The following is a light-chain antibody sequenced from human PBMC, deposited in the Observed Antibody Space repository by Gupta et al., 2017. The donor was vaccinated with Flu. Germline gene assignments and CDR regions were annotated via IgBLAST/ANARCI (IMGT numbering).Light chain of an antibody. CDR1: QSVSSNY. CDR2: DSS. V-gene: IGKV3-20*01. Sequence: ETVLTQSPGTLSVSPGDTATLSCRASQSVSSNYVAWYQQAPGQAPRLLIYDSSKRATGIPDRFSGSGSGTDFTLTISRLEPEDFAVYYCHQYGSSTWTFGQGTKVEIK. CDR3: HQYGSSTWT. J-gene: IGKJ1*01.